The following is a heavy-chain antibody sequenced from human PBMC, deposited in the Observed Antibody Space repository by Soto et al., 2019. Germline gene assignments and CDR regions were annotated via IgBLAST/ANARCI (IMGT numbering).Heavy chain of an antibody. CDR1: GFTFSSYW. J-gene: IGHJ5*01. D-gene: IGHD3-10*01. CDR3: ARGRNYYGSGSYQSNWFDS. Sequence: GGSLRLSCAASGFTFSSYWMSWVRQAPGKGLEWVANIKQDGSEKYYVDSVKGRFTISRDNAKNSLYLQMNSLRAEDTAVYYCARGRNYYGSGSYQSNWFDSWGQGTLVTVSS. V-gene: IGHV3-7*01. CDR2: IKQDGSEK.